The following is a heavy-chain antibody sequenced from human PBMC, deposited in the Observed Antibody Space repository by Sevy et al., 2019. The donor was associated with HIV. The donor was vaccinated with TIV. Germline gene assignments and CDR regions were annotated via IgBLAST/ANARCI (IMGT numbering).Heavy chain of an antibody. CDR1: GGSFSGYY. CDR3: ARDVLRYFDWFRGGFDY. CDR2: INHSGST. Sequence: TLSLTCAVYGGSFSGYYWSWIRQPPGKGLEWIGEINHSGSTNYNPSLKSRVTISVDTSKNQFSLKLSSVTAAETAVYYCARDVLRYFDWFRGGFDYWGQGTLVTVSS. D-gene: IGHD3-9*01. J-gene: IGHJ4*02. V-gene: IGHV4-34*01.